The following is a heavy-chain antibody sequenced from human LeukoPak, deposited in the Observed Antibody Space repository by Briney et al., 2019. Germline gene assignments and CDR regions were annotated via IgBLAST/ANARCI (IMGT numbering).Heavy chain of an antibody. Sequence: GGSLRLSCAASGFILSNYDMNWVRQAPGEGLAWLSYISSSAESIYYSDSVKGRFTVFRDTAKNSLYLQMNSLRVDDSAVYYCATDDFDSIVTIWGQGTMVSVSS. J-gene: IGHJ3*02. V-gene: IGHV3-48*03. CDR2: ISSSAESI. D-gene: IGHD3-22*01. CDR1: GFILSNYD. CDR3: ATDDFDSIVTI.